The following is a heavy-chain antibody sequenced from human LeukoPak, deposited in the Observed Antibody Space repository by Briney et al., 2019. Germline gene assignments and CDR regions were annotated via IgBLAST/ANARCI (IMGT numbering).Heavy chain of an antibody. CDR3: ARAAYGDYFDY. J-gene: IGHJ4*02. V-gene: IGHV4-39*07. CDR1: GGSIRNSNYY. CDR2: IFYDGSS. D-gene: IGHD4-17*01. Sequence: PSETLSLTCTVSGGSIRNSNYYWGWIRQPPGKGLEWIGSIFYDGSSDYNPSLKSRVTISVDTSKNKFSLKLSSVTAADAAVYYCARAAYGDYFDYWGQGTLVTVSS.